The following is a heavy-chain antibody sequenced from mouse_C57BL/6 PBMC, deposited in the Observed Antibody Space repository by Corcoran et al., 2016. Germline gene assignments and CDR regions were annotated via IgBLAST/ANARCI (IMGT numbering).Heavy chain of an antibody. CDR1: GYTFTTYG. CDR2: INTYSGVP. D-gene: IGHD1-1*01. J-gene: IGHJ2*01. CDR3: ARNHYYGSSRFDY. Sequence: QIQLVQSGPELKKPGETVKISCKASGYTFTTYGMSWVKQAPGKGLKWMGWINTYSGVPTYADDFKGRFAFSLETSASTAYLQINNLKNEDTATYFCARNHYYGSSRFDYWGQGTTLTVSS. V-gene: IGHV9-3*01.